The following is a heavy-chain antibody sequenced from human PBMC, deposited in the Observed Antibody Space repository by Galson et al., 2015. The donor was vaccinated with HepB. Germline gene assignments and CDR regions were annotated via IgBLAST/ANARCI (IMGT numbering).Heavy chain of an antibody. CDR2: IRYDRDNK. CDR3: ATAYWAGYHVLSHFDY. CDR1: GFTFSDFG. V-gene: IGHV3-30*02. J-gene: IGHJ4*02. Sequence: SLRLSCAASGFTFSDFGIHWVRQAPGKGLQWVSFIRYDRDNKYYTDSVNGRFTISRDNSKNTVYLQMDSLRPDDTALYYCATAYWAGYHVLSHFDYWGLGTLVTVSS. D-gene: IGHD3/OR15-3a*01.